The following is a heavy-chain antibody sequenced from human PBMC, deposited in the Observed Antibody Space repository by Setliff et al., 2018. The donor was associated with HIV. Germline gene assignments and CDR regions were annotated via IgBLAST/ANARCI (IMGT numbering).Heavy chain of an antibody. V-gene: IGHV5-51*01. CDR1: GYSFTTNW. D-gene: IGHD3-16*02. CDR2: VYPSDSDT. Sequence: PGESPKISCKASGYSFTTNWIGWVRQMPGKGLEWMGIVYPSDSDTRYSPSFRGQVTISADKSNDTAYLQCSSLKPSDTATYYCARQGSRAYFCDHVWGSYRWDAFDIWGQGTMVTVSS. J-gene: IGHJ3*02. CDR3: ARQGSRAYFCDHVWGSYRWDAFDI.